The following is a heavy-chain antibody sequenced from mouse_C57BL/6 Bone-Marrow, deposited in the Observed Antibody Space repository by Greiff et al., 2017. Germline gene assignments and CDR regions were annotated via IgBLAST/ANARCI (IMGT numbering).Heavy chain of an antibody. J-gene: IGHJ2*01. Sequence: QVQLQQSGAELVMPGASVKLSCKASGYTFTSYWMHWVKQRPGQGLEWIGEIDPSDSYTNYNQKFKGKSTLTVDKSSSTAYMQLSSLTSEDSAVYYCARSKLGYCDYWGQGTTLTVSS. CDR1: GYTFTSYW. D-gene: IGHD4-1*01. V-gene: IGHV1-69*01. CDR2: IDPSDSYT. CDR3: ARSKLGYCDY.